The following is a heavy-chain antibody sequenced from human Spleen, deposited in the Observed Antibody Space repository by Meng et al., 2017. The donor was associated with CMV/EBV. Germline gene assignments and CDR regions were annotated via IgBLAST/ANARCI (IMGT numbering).Heavy chain of an antibody. CDR1: GFIFDDYA. D-gene: IGHD6-13*01. V-gene: IGHV3-9*01. CDR3: ARDVSSTSWYRLDY. CDR2: INWNSGSI. J-gene: IGHJ4*02. Sequence: SLKISCAASGFIFDDYAIHWVWQAPGKGLEWVSGINWNSGSIGYADSVKGRFTISRDNAENSLYLQMNSLRAEDTALYYCARDVSSTSWYRLDYWGQGTLVTVSS.